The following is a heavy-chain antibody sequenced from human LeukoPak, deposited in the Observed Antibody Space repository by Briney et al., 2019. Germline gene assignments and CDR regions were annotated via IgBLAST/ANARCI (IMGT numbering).Heavy chain of an antibody. J-gene: IGHJ4*02. Sequence: NPGGSLRLSCAASGFTFSRYTMNWVRKAPGKGLEWVSSISRTSTYIYYADSVKGRFTISRDNAKNSLYLQMNSLRAEDTALYYCARGPPHLSDYWGQGTLVTVSS. CDR1: GFTFSRYT. V-gene: IGHV3-21*01. CDR3: ARGPPHLSDY. CDR2: ISRTSTYI. D-gene: IGHD1-14*01.